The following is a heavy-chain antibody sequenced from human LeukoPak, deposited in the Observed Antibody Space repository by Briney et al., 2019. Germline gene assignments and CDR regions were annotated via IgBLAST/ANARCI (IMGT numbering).Heavy chain of an antibody. Sequence: SETLSLTCTVSGRSVSSGSYYWSWIRQPPGKGLEWIGYIYYSRSTNYNPSLKSRVTISVDTSKNQFSLKLSSVTAADTAVYYCARGRYCSGGSCYPRYFQHWGQGTLVTVSS. D-gene: IGHD2-15*01. CDR2: IYYSRST. CDR1: GRSVSSGSYY. J-gene: IGHJ1*01. CDR3: ARGRYCSGGSCYPRYFQH. V-gene: IGHV4-61*01.